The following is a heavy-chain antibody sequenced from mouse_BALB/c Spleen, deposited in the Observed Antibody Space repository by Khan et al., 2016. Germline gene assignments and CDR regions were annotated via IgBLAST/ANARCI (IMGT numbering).Heavy chain of an antibody. CDR3: EREGTVPHMDY. Sequence: DLVKPGASVKLSCKASGYTFTSYWINWIKQRPGQGLEWIGRIAPGSGTTYYNAMFKGKATLTVDTSSNTAFIQLSSLSSEDSAVYVCEREGTVPHMDYWGQGTSVTVSS. J-gene: IGHJ4*01. V-gene: IGHV1S41*01. CDR2: IAPGSGTT. D-gene: IGHD1-1*01. CDR1: GYTFTSYW.